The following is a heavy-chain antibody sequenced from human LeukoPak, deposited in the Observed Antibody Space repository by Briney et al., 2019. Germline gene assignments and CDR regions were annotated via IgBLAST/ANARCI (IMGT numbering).Heavy chain of an antibody. CDR3: ARDQPDYYDSSGYYSPFDY. CDR1: GYTFTSYY. V-gene: IGHV1-46*01. Sequence: ASVKVSCKASGYTFTSYYMHWVRQAPGQGLEWMGIINPSGGSTSYAQKFQGRVTMTTDTSTSTAYMELRSLRSDDTAVYCCARDQPDYYDSSGYYSPFDYWGQGTLVTVSS. CDR2: INPSGGST. D-gene: IGHD3-22*01. J-gene: IGHJ4*02.